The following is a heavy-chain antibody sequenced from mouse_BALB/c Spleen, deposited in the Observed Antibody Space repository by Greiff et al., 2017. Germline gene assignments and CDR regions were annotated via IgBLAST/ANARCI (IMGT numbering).Heavy chain of an antibody. CDR3: AREGDRYTDY. V-gene: IGHV1-4*01. Sequence: QVHVKQSGAELARPGASVKMSCKASGYTFTSYTMHWVKQRPGQGLEWIGYINPSSGYTNYNQKFKDKATLTADKSSSTAYMQLSSLTSEDSAVYYCAREGDRYTDYWGQGTTLTVSS. D-gene: IGHD2-14*01. CDR1: GYTFTSYT. J-gene: IGHJ2*01. CDR2: INPSSGYT.